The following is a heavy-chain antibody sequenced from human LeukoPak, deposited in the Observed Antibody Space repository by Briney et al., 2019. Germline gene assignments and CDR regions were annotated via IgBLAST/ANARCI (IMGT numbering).Heavy chain of an antibody. CDR3: AKDQSRVGASDPFDY. CDR1: GFTFSTYA. D-gene: IGHD1-26*01. V-gene: IGHV3-23*01. J-gene: IGHJ4*02. Sequence: PGGSLRLSCAASGFTFSTYAMSRVRQAPGKGLEWVSSISGSGATTYYADSVKGRFTISRDNSNNTVYLQMNSLRAEDTAVYYCAKDQSRVGASDPFDYWGQGMQVGVSS. CDR2: ISGSGATT.